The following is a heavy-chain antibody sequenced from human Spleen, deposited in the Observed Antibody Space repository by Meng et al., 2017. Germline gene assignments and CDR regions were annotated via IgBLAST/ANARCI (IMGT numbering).Heavy chain of an antibody. J-gene: IGHJ4*02. CDR2: IYHSGST. Sequence: LQASGPGLVKPSGALSLPAAVSGGSISSSNWWSWVRQPPGKGLEWIGEIYHSGSTNYNPSLKSRVTISVDKSKNQFSLKLSSVTAADSAVYYCARGPTTMAHDFDYWGQGTLVTVSS. V-gene: IGHV4-4*02. CDR3: ARGPTTMAHDFDY. CDR1: GGSISSSNW. D-gene: IGHD4-11*01.